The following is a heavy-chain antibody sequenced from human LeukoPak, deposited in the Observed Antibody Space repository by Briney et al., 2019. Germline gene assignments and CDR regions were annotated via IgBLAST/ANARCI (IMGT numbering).Heavy chain of an antibody. D-gene: IGHD4-17*01. V-gene: IGHV3-21*01. CDR1: GFIFSSYS. CDR2: ISSSSYI. J-gene: IGHJ3*02. CDR3: ATGDYGAFDI. Sequence: GGSLRLSCVASGFIFSSYSMNWVRQAPGKGLEWVSSISSSSYIYYADSVKGRFTISRDNAKNSLYLQMNSLRAEDTAVYYCATGDYGAFDIWGQGTMVAVSS.